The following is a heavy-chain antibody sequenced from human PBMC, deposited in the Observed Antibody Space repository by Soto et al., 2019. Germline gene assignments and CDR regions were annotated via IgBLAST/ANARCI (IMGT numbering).Heavy chain of an antibody. Sequence: QVQLVESGGGVVQPGRSLRLSCAASGFTFSSYGMHWVRQAPGKGLEWVAVIWYDGSNKYYADSVKGRFTISRDNSKNTLYLQMNILRAEDTAVYYCAAGYSSGWLDYWGQGTLVTVSS. D-gene: IGHD6-19*01. CDR1: GFTFSSYG. V-gene: IGHV3-33*01. CDR3: AAGYSSGWLDY. J-gene: IGHJ4*02. CDR2: IWYDGSNK.